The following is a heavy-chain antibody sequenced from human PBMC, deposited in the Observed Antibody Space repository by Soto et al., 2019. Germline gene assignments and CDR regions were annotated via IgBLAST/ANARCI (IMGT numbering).Heavy chain of an antibody. CDR2: INHCGST. Sequence: HVQLQQWGAGLLKPSESLSLTCAVYGGSFSGYYWSWIRQPPGKGLEWIGEINHCGSTNYNPSLKGRVTISVDTSKNQFSRRLSFVSAAVTSVYYCARGGIAAAGTLGNWFYPWGQGTLVTVSS. J-gene: IGHJ5*02. V-gene: IGHV4-34*01. CDR1: GGSFSGYY. CDR3: ARGGIAAAGTLGNWFYP. D-gene: IGHD6-13*01.